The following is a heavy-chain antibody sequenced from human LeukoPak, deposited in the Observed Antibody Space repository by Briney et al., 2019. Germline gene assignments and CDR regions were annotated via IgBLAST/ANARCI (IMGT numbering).Heavy chain of an antibody. J-gene: IGHJ4*02. CDR1: GYTFTSNY. Sequence: ASVKVSCKASGYTFTSNYIHWVRQAPGQGLEWMGMIYPRDGSTSYAQKFQGRVTVTRDTSTSTVHMELSGLRSEDTAVYYCARDQGGFDYWGQGTLVTVSS. CDR3: ARDQGGFDY. CDR2: IYPRDGST. V-gene: IGHV1-46*01.